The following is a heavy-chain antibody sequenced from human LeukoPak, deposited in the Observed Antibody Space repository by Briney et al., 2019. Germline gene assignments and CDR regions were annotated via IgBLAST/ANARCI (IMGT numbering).Heavy chain of an antibody. CDR3: ACGYSYGVIDY. CDR1: AYSINSNYY. Sequence: PSETLSLTCTVSAYSINSNYYWGWIRQPLGKGLEWIATIYHTGGTYYNPSLKSRVTMSIDTSKNQFSLKLSSVTAADTAVYYCACGYSYGVIDYWGQGTLVTVSS. V-gene: IGHV4-38-2*02. CDR2: IYHTGGT. J-gene: IGHJ4*02. D-gene: IGHD5-18*01.